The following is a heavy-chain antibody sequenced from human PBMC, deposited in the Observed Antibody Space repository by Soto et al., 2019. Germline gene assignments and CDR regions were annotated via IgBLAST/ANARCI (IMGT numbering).Heavy chain of an antibody. CDR3: ARGYSSSSLYYYYGMDV. V-gene: IGHV1-69*12. CDR2: IIPIFGTA. Sequence: QAQLVQSGAEVKKPGSSVKVSCKASGGTFSSYAISWVRQAPGQGLEWMGGIIPIFGTANYAQKFQGRVTITADESTSTAYMELSSLRSEDTAVYYCARGYSSSSLYYYYGMDVWGQGTTVTVSS. J-gene: IGHJ6*02. D-gene: IGHD6-6*01. CDR1: GGTFSSYA.